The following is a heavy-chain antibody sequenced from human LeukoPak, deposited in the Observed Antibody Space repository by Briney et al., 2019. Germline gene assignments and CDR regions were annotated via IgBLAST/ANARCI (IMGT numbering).Heavy chain of an antibody. CDR3: ARRALGTSWYFDL. Sequence: PSETLSLTCTVSGGSLSSSSYYWGWIRQPPGKGLQWIGSIYYTGNTFYNPSLNSRVTISVDTSNNQYSLKLSSVTAADTAAYYCARRALGTSWYFDLWGRGTLVTVSS. CDR1: GGSLSSSSYY. D-gene: IGHD7-27*01. V-gene: IGHV4-39*01. CDR2: IYYTGNT. J-gene: IGHJ2*01.